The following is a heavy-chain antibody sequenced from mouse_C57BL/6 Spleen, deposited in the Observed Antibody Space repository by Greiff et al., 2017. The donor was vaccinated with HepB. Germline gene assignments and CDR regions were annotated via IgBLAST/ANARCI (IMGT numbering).Heavy chain of an antibody. CDR1: GYTFTSYW. CDR2: IYPGSGST. Sequence: VQLQQPGAELVKPGASVKMSCKASGYTFTSYWITWVKQRPGQGLEWIGDIYPGSGSTNYNEKFKSKATLTVDTSSSTAYMPLSSLTSEDSAVYYCARGEGLRAWFAYWGQGTLVTVSA. J-gene: IGHJ3*01. D-gene: IGHD3-3*01. CDR3: ARGEGLRAWFAY. V-gene: IGHV1-55*01.